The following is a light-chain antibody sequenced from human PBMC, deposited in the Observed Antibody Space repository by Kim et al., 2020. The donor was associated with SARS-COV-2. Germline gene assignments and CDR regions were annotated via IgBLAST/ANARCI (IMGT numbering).Light chain of an antibody. CDR1: TSNIGSNA. CDR3: TAWDNSLHGRV. J-gene: IGLJ3*02. V-gene: IGLV1-44*01. Sequence: GPTVTTSCSGSTSNIGSNAVNWYQHLPGTAPRLLIYTNNQRPSGVPARFSGSKSGTTASLAISGLQSEDEADYYCTAWDNSLHGRVFGGGTQLTVL. CDR2: TNN.